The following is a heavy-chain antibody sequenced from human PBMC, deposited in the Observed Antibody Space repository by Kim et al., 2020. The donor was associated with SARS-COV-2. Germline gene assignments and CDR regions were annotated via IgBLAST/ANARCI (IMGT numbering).Heavy chain of an antibody. D-gene: IGHD6-19*01. CDR3: ARDVIVVAGTESSDY. CDR2: IWYDGSNK. Sequence: GGSLRLSCAASGFTFSSYGMHWVRQAPGKGLEWVAVIWYDGSNKYYADSVKGRFTISRDNSKNTLYLQMNSLRAEDTAVYYCARDVIVVAGTESSDYWGQGTRVTIPS. CDR1: GFTFSSYG. J-gene: IGHJ4*02. V-gene: IGHV3-33*01.